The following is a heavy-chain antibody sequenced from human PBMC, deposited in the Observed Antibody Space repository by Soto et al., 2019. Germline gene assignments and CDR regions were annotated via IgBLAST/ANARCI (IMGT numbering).Heavy chain of an antibody. Sequence: QVQLLQSGPEVKKPGTSVKVSCKASGHTFTNLGISWVRQAPGQGLEWMGWISAFNGNTNYAQKFQGRVTMTTETSTRTLYMELRSLRSDDTAVYYCARERAVGLYLDDWGQGTLVTVSS. J-gene: IGHJ4*02. CDR1: GHTFTNLG. V-gene: IGHV1-18*04. CDR3: ARERAVGLYLDD. D-gene: IGHD6-19*01. CDR2: ISAFNGNT.